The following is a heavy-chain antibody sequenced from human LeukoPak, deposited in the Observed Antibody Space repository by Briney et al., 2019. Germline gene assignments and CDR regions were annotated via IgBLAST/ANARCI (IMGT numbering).Heavy chain of an antibody. CDR2: ISYDGINK. J-gene: IGHJ4*02. Sequence: GGSLRLSCAASGFIFSHYAVHWVRQAPGKGLEWVAVISYDGINKYNADSAKGRFIISRDNSKNTLYLQMNGLRAEDTAVYYCARTPQRSYNVLTGYPFDYWGQGILVTVSS. CDR3: ARTPQRSYNVLTGYPFDY. D-gene: IGHD3-9*01. V-gene: IGHV3-30*04. CDR1: GFIFSHYA.